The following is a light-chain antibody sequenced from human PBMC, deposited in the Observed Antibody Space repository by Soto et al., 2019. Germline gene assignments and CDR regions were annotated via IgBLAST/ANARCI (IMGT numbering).Light chain of an antibody. J-gene: IGKJ4*01. CDR2: DAS. CDR3: QQYHTWPIT. CDR1: QSAISN. Sequence: EIVMTQSPATLSVSPGERVTLSCRASQSAISNLAWYQQKPGQTPRLLIYDASTRATDIPARFSGSGSGTDFTLTISSLQSEDCAIYYCQQYHTWPITFGGGTKVDIK. V-gene: IGKV3-15*01.